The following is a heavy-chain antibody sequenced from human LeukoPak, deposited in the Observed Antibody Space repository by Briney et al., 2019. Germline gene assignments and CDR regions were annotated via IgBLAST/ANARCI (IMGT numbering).Heavy chain of an antibody. V-gene: IGHV3-66*02. CDR1: GFTVSSNY. CDR2: IYSGGST. CDR3: ARDRGYYYYMDV. J-gene: IGHJ6*03. Sequence: GGSLRLSCAASGFTVSSNYMSWVRQAPGKGLEWVSVIYSGGSTYYADSVKGRFTISRDNSKNTLYLQMNSLRAEDTAVYYCARDRGYYYYMDVWGKGTTVTVFS.